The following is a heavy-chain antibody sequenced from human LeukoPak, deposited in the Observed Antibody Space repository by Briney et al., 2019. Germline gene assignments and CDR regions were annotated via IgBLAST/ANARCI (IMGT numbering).Heavy chain of an antibody. V-gene: IGHV1-8*03. CDR2: MNPKSGNA. Sequence: ASVKVSCKAAGHTFTSYGINWVRQAAGQGLEWMGWMNPKSGNAGYAQKFQGRVTITRNTSISTAYLELSSLRSDDTAVYYCAKLAAAYYMDVWGKGTTVTVSS. CDR1: GHTFTSYG. J-gene: IGHJ6*03. CDR3: AKLAAAYYMDV. D-gene: IGHD6-13*01.